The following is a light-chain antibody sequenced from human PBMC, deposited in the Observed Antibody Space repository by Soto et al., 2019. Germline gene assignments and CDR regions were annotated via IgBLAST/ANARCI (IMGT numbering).Light chain of an antibody. V-gene: IGKV4-1*01. CDR1: QSLLYSSYNQTF. CDR3: QQYYSTLLT. CDR2: WAS. J-gene: IGKJ2*01. Sequence: IVMTQSPESLAVSLGERATINCKSSQSLLYSSYNQTFLAWYQHRPGQPPRLLISWASIRQSGVPDRFSGSGSGTDFTLTISRLQPEDVAVYYCQQYYSTLLTFGQGTKLEI.